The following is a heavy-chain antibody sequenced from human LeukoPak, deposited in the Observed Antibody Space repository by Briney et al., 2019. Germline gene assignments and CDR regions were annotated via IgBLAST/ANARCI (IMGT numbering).Heavy chain of an antibody. CDR3: AKIMRRQQLARLGVLDY. Sequence: GGSLRLSCAASGFTFSNYAMSWVRQAPGKGLEWVSRISGSGGSTYYADSVKGRFTISRDNSKNTLYLQINSLRVEDTAVYYCAKIMRRQQLARLGVLDYWGQGTLVTVSS. D-gene: IGHD6-13*01. J-gene: IGHJ4*02. V-gene: IGHV3-23*01. CDR1: GFTFSNYA. CDR2: ISGSGGST.